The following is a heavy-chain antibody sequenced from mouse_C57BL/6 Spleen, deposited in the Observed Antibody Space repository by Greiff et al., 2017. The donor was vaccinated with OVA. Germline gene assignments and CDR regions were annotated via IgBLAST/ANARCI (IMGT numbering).Heavy chain of an antibody. Sequence: VKLQQPGAELVMPGASVKLSCKASGYTFTSYWMHWVKQRPGQGLEWIGEIDPSDSYTNYNQKFKGKSTLTVDKSSSTAYMQLSSLTSEDSAVYYCARLSSNAMDYWGQGTSVTVSS. CDR3: ARLSSNAMDY. V-gene: IGHV1-69*01. J-gene: IGHJ4*01. CDR1: GYTFTSYW. CDR2: IDPSDSYT.